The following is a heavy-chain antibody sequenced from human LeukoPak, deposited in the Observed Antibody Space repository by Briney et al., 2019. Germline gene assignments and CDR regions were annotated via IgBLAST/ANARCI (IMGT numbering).Heavy chain of an antibody. J-gene: IGHJ6*02. CDR2: ISAYNGNT. CDR3: ARDGLLDDILTGYYYYGMDV. D-gene: IGHD3-9*01. V-gene: IGHV1-18*01. Sequence: EASVKVSCKASGYTFTSYGITWVRQAPGQALEWMGWISAYNGNTNYAQKFLGRVTMTTDTSTSTAYMELRSLRSDDTAVYYCARDGLLDDILTGYYYYGMDVWGQGTTVTVSS. CDR1: GYTFTSYG.